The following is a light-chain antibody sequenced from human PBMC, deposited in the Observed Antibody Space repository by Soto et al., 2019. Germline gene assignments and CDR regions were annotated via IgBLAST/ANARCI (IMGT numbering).Light chain of an antibody. Sequence: EIVMTQSPAILSVSPGETGTLSCRASQDIGTKLAWYQQKPGQAPRLLMYDVSTRASAAPARFSGSGSGSEFTLTISSLQSEDFAIYFCQQYYHWRTFGQGTRVEIK. CDR3: QQYYHWRT. V-gene: IGKV3-15*01. CDR1: QDIGTK. J-gene: IGKJ1*01. CDR2: DVS.